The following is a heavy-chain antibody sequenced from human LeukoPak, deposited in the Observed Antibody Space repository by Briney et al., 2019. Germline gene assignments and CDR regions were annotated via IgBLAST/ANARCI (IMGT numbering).Heavy chain of an antibody. CDR1: GFTFSSYG. CDR2: IRYDGSNK. J-gene: IGHJ4*02. CDR3: AKDANCSSTSCYLYYFDY. Sequence: GGSLRLSCAASGFTFSSYGMHWVRQAPGKGLEWVAFIRYDGSNKYYADSVKGRFTISRDNSKNTLYLQMNSMRAEDTAVYYCAKDANCSSTSCYLYYFDYWGQGTLVTVSS. D-gene: IGHD2-2*01. V-gene: IGHV3-30*02.